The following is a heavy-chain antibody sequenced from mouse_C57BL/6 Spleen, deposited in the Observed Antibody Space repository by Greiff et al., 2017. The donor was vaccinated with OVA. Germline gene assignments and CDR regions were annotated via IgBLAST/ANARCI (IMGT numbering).Heavy chain of an antibody. Sequence: VQLQQPGAELGMPGASVKLSCKASGYTFTSYWMHWVKQRPGQGLEWIGEIDPSDSYTNYNQKFKGKSTLTVDKSSSTAYMQLSSLTSEDSAVYYCARAPNYYGSSYYFDYWGQGTTLTVSS. CDR3: ARAPNYYGSSYYFDY. CDR1: GYTFTSYW. D-gene: IGHD1-1*01. V-gene: IGHV1-69*01. CDR2: IDPSDSYT. J-gene: IGHJ2*01.